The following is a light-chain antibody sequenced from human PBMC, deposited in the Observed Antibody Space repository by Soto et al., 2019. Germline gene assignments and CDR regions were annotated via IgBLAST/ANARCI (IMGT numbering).Light chain of an antibody. V-gene: IGLV2-23*01. CDR1: SNDVGTYNL. CDR2: END. Sequence: QSALTQPASVSGSPGQSITISCTGTSNDVGTYNLVSWYQQRPGKGPTLVIFENDQRPSGVFFRFSGSKSGNTASLTISGLQAEDEADYYCCSYAGSSTYVVGSGTKLTVL. CDR3: CSYAGSSTYV. J-gene: IGLJ1*01.